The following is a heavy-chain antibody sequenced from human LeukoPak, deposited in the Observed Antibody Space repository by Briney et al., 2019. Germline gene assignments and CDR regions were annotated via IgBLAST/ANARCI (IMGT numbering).Heavy chain of an antibody. CDR3: AKVIHDSSGYYFDY. CDR1: GFTLSTSW. CDR2: ISYDGSNK. V-gene: IGHV3-30*18. J-gene: IGHJ4*02. D-gene: IGHD3-22*01. Sequence: TGGSLRLSCAASGFTLSTSWMHWVRQAPGKGLEWVAVISYDGSNKYYADSVKGRFTISRDNSKNTLYLQMNSLRAEDTAVYYCAKVIHDSSGYYFDYWGQGTLVTVSS.